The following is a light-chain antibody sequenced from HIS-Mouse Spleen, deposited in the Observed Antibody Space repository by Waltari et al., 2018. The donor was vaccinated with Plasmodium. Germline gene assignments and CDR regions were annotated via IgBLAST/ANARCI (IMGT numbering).Light chain of an antibody. Sequence: SYELTTPPSVSVSPGQTARITCPGGALPTKYAYWYQQKSGQAPVLVIYEDSKRPSGIPERFSGSSSGTMATLTISGAQVEDEADYYCYSTDSSGNHRVFGGGTKLTVL. CDR2: EDS. CDR3: YSTDSSGNHRV. V-gene: IGLV3-10*01. J-gene: IGLJ3*02. CDR1: ALPTKY.